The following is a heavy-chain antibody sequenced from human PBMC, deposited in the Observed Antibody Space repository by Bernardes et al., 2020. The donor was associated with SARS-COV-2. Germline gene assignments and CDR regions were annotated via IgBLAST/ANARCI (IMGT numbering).Heavy chain of an antibody. CDR2: IYYSGST. D-gene: IGHD3-10*01. CDR3: ATMVRGAGYLDY. J-gene: IGHJ4*02. CDR1: DGSISSGYYY. V-gene: IGHV4-31*03. Sequence: SETLSLTCTVSDGSISSGYYYWNWVRQLPGKGLEWIGYIYYSGSTYYNPSLRSRLTLSVDTANNQFSLELSSVTAADTALYYCATMVRGAGYLDYWGQGSLVTVSS.